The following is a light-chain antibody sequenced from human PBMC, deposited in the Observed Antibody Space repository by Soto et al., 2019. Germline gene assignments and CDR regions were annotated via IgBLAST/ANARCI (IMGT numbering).Light chain of an antibody. CDR1: SSNIGSSY. J-gene: IGLJ2*01. CDR3: GTWDSSLSAGV. Sequence: QSVLTQPPSVSAAPGQKVTISCSGSSSNIGSSYVSWYQQLPGTAPKLLSYDNNKRPSGIPDRFSGSKSGTSATLAITGLQTGDEADYYCGTWDSSLSAGVFGGGTKLTVL. V-gene: IGLV1-51*01. CDR2: DNN.